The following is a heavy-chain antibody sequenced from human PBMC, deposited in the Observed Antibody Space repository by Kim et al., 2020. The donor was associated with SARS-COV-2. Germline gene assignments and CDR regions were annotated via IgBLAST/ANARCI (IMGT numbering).Heavy chain of an antibody. D-gene: IGHD4-4*01. Sequence: ASVKVSCKVSGYTLTELSMHWVRQAPGKGLEWMGGFDPEDGETIYAQKFQGRVTMTEDTSTDTAYMELSSLRSEDTAVYYCATGPEVPSNYYYYYGMDVWGQGTTVTVSS. CDR2: FDPEDGET. CDR3: ATGPEVPSNYYYYYGMDV. CDR1: GYTLTELS. J-gene: IGHJ6*02. V-gene: IGHV1-24*01.